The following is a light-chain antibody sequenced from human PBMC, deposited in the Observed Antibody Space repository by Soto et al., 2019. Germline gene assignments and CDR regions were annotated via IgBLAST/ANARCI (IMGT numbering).Light chain of an antibody. J-gene: IGKJ1*01. V-gene: IGKV3-15*01. Sequence: EIVMTQSPATLSVSPGKRVILSCWASQSVSSNLAWYQQRPGQAPKLLIYGVSARATGIPTRFRGSGSGTDFTLTISSLEPEDFAVYYCQQRSNWPRTFGQGTKVDIK. CDR2: GVS. CDR1: QSVSSN. CDR3: QQRSNWPRT.